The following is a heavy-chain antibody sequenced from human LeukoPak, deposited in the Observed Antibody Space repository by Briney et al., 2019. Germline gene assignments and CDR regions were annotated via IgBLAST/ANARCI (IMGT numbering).Heavy chain of an antibody. CDR2: IYSDGTDT. CDR3: ARGVGTSAHFDY. D-gene: IGHD1-26*01. Sequence: GGSLRLSCAASGFTFSSYWMRWVRQAPGAGLVWVSRIYSDGTDTTYADSVKGRFTISRDNAKNTLYLQMNSLRPEDTAVYYCARGVGTSAHFDYWGQGTLVTVSS. V-gene: IGHV3-74*01. J-gene: IGHJ4*02. CDR1: GFTFSSYW.